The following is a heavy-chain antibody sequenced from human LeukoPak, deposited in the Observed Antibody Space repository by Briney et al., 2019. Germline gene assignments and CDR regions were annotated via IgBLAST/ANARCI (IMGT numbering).Heavy chain of an antibody. CDR3: AKSGGVRFDP. V-gene: IGHV3-23*01. D-gene: IGHD3-16*01. CDR2: ISGSGSHT. CDR1: AFTFNRYT. J-gene: IGHJ5*02. Sequence: GGSLRLSCVASAFTFNRYTMSWVRQAPGKGLEWVSGISGSGSHTYYADSVKGRFTISRDNSKNTLYLQMNSLRAEDTAVYYCAKSGGVRFDPWGQGTLVTVSS.